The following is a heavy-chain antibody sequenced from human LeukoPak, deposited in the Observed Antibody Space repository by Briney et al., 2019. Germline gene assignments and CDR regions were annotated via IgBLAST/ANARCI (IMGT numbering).Heavy chain of an antibody. CDR2: IIPILGIA. J-gene: IGHJ3*02. Sequence: SVKVSCKASGGTFSSYAISWVRQAPGQGLEWMGRIIPILGIANYAQKFQGRVTITTDESTSTAYMELSSLRSEDTAVYYCFVCHDAFDIWGQGTMVTVSS. V-gene: IGHV1-69*04. CDR1: GGTFSSYA. CDR3: FVCHDAFDI.